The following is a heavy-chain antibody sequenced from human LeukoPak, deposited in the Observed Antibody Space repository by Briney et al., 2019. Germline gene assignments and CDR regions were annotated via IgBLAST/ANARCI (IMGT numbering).Heavy chain of an antibody. Sequence: VASVKVSCKASGYTFTDYYVHWVRQAPGQGLEWMGRINAKSGDTNAAQRFRGRVTMTRVTSITTAYLELSRLRSDDTAVYYCARDELYNGYYSVKYHYNGMDVWGQGTTVTVSS. J-gene: IGHJ6*02. V-gene: IGHV1-2*06. CDR1: GYTFTDYY. CDR2: INAKSGDT. D-gene: IGHD3-3*01. CDR3: ARDELYNGYYSVKYHYNGMDV.